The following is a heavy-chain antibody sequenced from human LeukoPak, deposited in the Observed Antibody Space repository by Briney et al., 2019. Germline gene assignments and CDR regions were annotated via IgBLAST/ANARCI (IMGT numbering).Heavy chain of an antibody. V-gene: IGHV3-23*01. D-gene: IGHD3-22*01. CDR3: ATLGITMIVVTPDY. CDR1: GFTFSSYA. CDR2: ISGSGGST. Sequence: GGSLRLSCAASGFTFSSYAMSWVRQAPGKGLEWVSAISGSGGSTYYADSVKGRFTISRDNSKNTLYLQMNSLRAEDTAVYYCATLGITMIVVTPDYWGQGTLVTVSS. J-gene: IGHJ4*02.